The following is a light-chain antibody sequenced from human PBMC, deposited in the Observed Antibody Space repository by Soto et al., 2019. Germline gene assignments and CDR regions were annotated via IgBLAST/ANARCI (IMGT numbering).Light chain of an antibody. CDR2: AAS. Sequence: DIQLTQSPSFLSASVGDRVTITCRASQGISSYLAWYQQKPGKAPKLLIYAASTLQSGVPSRFSGSGSGTEFPLTISSLQPEDFATYYCRQLNSYPITFGQGTRLEIK. CDR3: RQLNSYPIT. CDR1: QGISSY. J-gene: IGKJ5*01. V-gene: IGKV1-9*01.